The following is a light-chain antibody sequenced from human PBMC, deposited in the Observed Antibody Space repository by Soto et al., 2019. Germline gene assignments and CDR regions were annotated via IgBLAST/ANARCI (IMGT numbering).Light chain of an antibody. Sequence: IVMTQSPATLSVSPGERATLSCRASQSLDSKLAWYQQKPGQAPRLLIYAASTRATGIQARFSGSGSGTDFTLTIRSLEPEDFAVYYCKQRSNWLFTFGPGTKVDIK. J-gene: IGKJ3*01. V-gene: IGKV3-11*01. CDR1: QSLDSK. CDR3: KQRSNWLFT. CDR2: AAS.